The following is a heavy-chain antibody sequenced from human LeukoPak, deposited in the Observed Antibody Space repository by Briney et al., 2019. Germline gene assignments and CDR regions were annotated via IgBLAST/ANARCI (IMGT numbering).Heavy chain of an antibody. CDR1: GYTFTRYY. J-gene: IGHJ4*02. CDR2: INPNSGAT. D-gene: IGHD3-22*01. V-gene: IGHV1-2*02. Sequence: APVELSYKAAGYTFTRYYMHAVRQAAGHGLEWMGWINPNSGATNYAQKLQGRVTMTTHKPTSTAYMELRSLRSDDTAFYYCARYDSFFWGQGTLVTVSS. CDR3: ARYDSFF.